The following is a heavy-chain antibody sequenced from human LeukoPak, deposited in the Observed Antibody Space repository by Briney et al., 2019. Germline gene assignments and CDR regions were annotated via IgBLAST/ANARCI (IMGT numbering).Heavy chain of an antibody. CDR2: INHSGST. CDR3: ARDLYSSSSYP. D-gene: IGHD6-6*01. V-gene: IGHV4-34*01. CDR1: GGSFSGYY. Sequence: SETLSLTCAVYGGSFSGYYWSWIRQPPGKGLEWIGEINHSGSTNYNPSLKSRVTISVDTSKNQFSLKLRSVTAADTAVYYCARDLYSSSSYPWGQGTLVTVSS. J-gene: IGHJ5*02.